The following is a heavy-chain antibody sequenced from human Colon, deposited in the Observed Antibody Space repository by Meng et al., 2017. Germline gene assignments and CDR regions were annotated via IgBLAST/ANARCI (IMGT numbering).Heavy chain of an antibody. CDR1: GFTFSSHT. D-gene: IGHD1-26*01. V-gene: IGHV3-21*04. Sequence: GESLKISCAASGFTFSSHTMNWVRQAPGQGLEWVSSISAISAYVYYADSVKGRFTISRDNANTSLSLDMTNLSAEDTAIYYCAGGKVRAPRVGDFWGQGTLVTVSS. CDR2: ISAISAYV. CDR3: AGGKVRAPRVGDF. J-gene: IGHJ4*02.